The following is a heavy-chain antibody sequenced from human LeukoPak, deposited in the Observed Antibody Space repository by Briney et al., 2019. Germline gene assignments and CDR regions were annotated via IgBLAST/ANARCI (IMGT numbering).Heavy chain of an antibody. D-gene: IGHD6-19*01. J-gene: IGHJ4*02. CDR1: GFTFSSYA. Sequence: GGSLRLSCAASGFTFSSYAMSWVRQAPGKGLEWVSGISGSGGSTYYVDSVKGRFTISRDNSKNTLYLQMNSLRAEDTAVYYCAKGHSSGWSHNFDYWGQGTLVTVSS. CDR2: ISGSGGST. CDR3: AKGHSSGWSHNFDY. V-gene: IGHV3-23*01.